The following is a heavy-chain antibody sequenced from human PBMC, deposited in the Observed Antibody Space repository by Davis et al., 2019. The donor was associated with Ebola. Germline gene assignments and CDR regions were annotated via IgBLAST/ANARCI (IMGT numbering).Heavy chain of an antibody. CDR1: GFTFTDYY. V-gene: IGHV3-11*01. Sequence: GGSLRLSCEASGFTFTDYYMTWIRQAPGKGLEWVSYISSSGSTIYYADSVKGRFTISRDNAKNSLYLQMNSLRAEDTAVYYCARGSNFLYGPFDYWGQGTLVTVSS. J-gene: IGHJ4*02. D-gene: IGHD2/OR15-2a*01. CDR2: ISSSGSTI. CDR3: ARGSNFLYGPFDY.